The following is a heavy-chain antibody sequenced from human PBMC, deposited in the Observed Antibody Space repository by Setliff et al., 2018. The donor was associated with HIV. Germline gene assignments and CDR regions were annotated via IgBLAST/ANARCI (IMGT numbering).Heavy chain of an antibody. D-gene: IGHD2-15*01. CDR2: INNISPSSTII. J-gene: IGHJ4*02. CDR3: ARDFCGSSCSSGYGYFDH. CDR1: GFTFNNYA. V-gene: IGHV3-48*01. Sequence: SGGSLRLSCAASGFTFNNYAMNWVRQAPGKGLEWVSYINNISPSSTIIYYPDSVKGRFTTSRDNARNSLYLEMNSLRADDTAVYYCARDFCGSSCSSGYGYFDHWGQGTLVTVSS.